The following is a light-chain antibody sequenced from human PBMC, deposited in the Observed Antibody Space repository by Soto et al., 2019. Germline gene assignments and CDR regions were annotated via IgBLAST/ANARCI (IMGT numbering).Light chain of an antibody. V-gene: IGKV3-20*01. CDR3: QQYGSSPLT. J-gene: IGKJ4*01. CDR2: GAS. Sequence: EIMLTQSPVTLSLSPGERATLSCRASQSVSSSYLARYQQKPGQAPRLLIYGASSRATGIPDRFSGSGSGTDFTLTISRLEPEDFAVYYCQQYGSSPLTFGGGTKVEI. CDR1: QSVSSSY.